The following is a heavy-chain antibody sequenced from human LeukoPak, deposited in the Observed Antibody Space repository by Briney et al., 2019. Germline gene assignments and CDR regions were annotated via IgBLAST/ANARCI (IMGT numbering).Heavy chain of an antibody. CDR1: GFTFSGYP. CDR3: ATDRNSGKYYDY. CDR2: ISYDGSNK. V-gene: IGHV3-30-3*01. D-gene: IGHD1-26*01. Sequence: GGSLRLSCAASGFTFSGYPIHWVRQAPGKGLEWVAVISYDGSNKYYADSVKGRFTISRDNSKDTLYLQTNSLRAEDTAVYYCATDRNSGKYYDYWGQGTLVSVSS. J-gene: IGHJ4*02.